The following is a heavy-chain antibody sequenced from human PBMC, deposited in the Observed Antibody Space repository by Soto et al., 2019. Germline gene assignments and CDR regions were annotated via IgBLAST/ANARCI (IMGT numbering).Heavy chain of an antibody. CDR3: AEDRYCSSNTCPGAFDI. Sequence: EVQLLESGGDLAEPGGSLRLSCAASGFAFTHVWMTWVRQAPGRGLEWVGRIKRKIDGETTNYAAPVKGRFTISRDDSKNTLYIKMNSLKTDDSAVYYCAEDRYCSSNTCPGAFDIWGQGTTV. CDR2: IKRKIDGETT. J-gene: IGHJ3*02. V-gene: IGHV3-15*01. CDR1: GFAFTHVW. D-gene: IGHD2-2*01.